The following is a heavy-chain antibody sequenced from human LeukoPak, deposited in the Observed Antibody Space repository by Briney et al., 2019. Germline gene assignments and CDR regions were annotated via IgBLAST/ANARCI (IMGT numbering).Heavy chain of an antibody. CDR1: GYTFTSYG. Sequence: ASVKVSCKASGYTFTSYGISWVRQATGQGLEWMGWMNPNSGNTGYAQKFQGRVTITRNTSISTAYMELSSLRSEDTAVYYCARKITIFGVVSPHDAFDIWGQGTMVTVSS. CDR3: ARKITIFGVVSPHDAFDI. J-gene: IGHJ3*02. CDR2: MNPNSGNT. D-gene: IGHD3-3*01. V-gene: IGHV1-8*03.